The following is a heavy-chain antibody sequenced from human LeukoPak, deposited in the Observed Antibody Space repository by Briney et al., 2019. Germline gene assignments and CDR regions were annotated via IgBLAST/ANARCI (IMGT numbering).Heavy chain of an antibody. CDR3: ARGNSIHERGWWFDP. D-gene: IGHD4-23*01. CDR2: INPNSGGT. V-gene: IGHV1-2*02. J-gene: IGHJ5*02. Sequence: GASVKVSCKASGFTFTAYYMHWVRQAPGQGLEWMGWINPNSGGTNYAQKFQGRVTMTRDTSISTAYMELSSLKSDDTAVYYCARGNSIHERGWWFDPWGQGTLVTVSS. CDR1: GFTFTAYY.